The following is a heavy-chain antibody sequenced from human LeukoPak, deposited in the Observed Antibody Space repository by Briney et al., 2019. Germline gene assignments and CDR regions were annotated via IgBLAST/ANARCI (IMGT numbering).Heavy chain of an antibody. CDR1: GGTFSSYA. CDR3: ASCLTLVGATSYFDY. CDR2: IIPIFGTA. V-gene: IGHV1-69*13. D-gene: IGHD1-26*01. J-gene: IGHJ4*02. Sequence: ASVKVSCKASGGTFSSYAISWVRQAPGQGLEWMGGIIPIFGTANYAQRFQGRVTITADESTSTAYMELSSLRSEDTAVYYCASCLTLVGATSYFDYWGQGTLVTVSS.